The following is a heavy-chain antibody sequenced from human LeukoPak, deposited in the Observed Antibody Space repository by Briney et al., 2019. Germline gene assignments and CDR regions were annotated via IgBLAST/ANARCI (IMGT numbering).Heavy chain of an antibody. V-gene: IGHV1-8*01. Sequence: GAAVKVSCKASGYTFTSYDINWVRQAPAQGLEWMGWMNPNSGNTGYAQKFQGRVTMTRNTAKSTAYMELRSLSSEDTAVYYCERDRGNAMVRGVMDYWGQGTLVTVS. D-gene: IGHD3-10*01. CDR2: MNPNSGNT. CDR3: ERDRGNAMVRGVMDY. CDR1: GYTFTSYD. J-gene: IGHJ4*02.